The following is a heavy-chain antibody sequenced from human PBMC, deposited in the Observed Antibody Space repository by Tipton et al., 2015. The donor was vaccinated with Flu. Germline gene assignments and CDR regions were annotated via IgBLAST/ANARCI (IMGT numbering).Heavy chain of an antibody. V-gene: IGHV4-59*01. D-gene: IGHD3-22*01. J-gene: IGHJ4*02. Sequence: TLSLTCAVSGGSISYYYWSWIRQSPGKGLEWIGYTYYSGNTYYNPSLKSRVTISVDTSRNQCSLKLSSVTAAGTAVYYCARGTSTATMKAFDYWGQGTLVTVSS. CDR1: GGSISYYY. CDR3: ARGTSTATMKAFDY. CDR2: TYYSGNT.